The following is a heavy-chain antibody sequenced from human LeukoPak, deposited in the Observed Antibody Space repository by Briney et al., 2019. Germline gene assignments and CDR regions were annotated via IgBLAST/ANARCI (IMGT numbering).Heavy chain of an antibody. V-gene: IGHV1-2*02. CDR3: ARGQYYYDSSSVPQGY. CDR1: GYTLTELS. Sequence: GASVKVSCKVSGYTLTELSMHWVRQAPGQGLEWMGCINPNSGGTNYAQKFQGRVTMTTDTSTSTAYMELRSLRSDDTAVYYCARGQYYYDSSSVPQGYWGQGTLVTVSS. CDR2: INPNSGGT. D-gene: IGHD3-22*01. J-gene: IGHJ4*02.